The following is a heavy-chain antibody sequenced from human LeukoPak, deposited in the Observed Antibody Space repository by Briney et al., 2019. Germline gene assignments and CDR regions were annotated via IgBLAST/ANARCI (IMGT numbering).Heavy chain of an antibody. V-gene: IGHV3-23*01. Sequence: GGSLRLSCAASGFTFSSYAMSWVRQASGKGLEWVSAISGSGGSTYYADSVKGRFTISRDNSKNTLYLQMNSLRAEDTAVYYCAKSTGKQRAGYYFDYWGQGTLVTVSS. J-gene: IGHJ4*02. CDR2: ISGSGGST. D-gene: IGHD6-19*01. CDR1: GFTFSSYA. CDR3: AKSTGKQRAGYYFDY.